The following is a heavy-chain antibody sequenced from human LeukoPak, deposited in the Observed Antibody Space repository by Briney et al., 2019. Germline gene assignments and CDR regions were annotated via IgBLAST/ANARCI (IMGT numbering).Heavy chain of an antibody. CDR3: ARVYSIRSFDY. CDR2: INASGGST. Sequence: GASVKVSCKASGYTFTSYYMHWVRQAPGQGLEWMGIINASGGSTSYAQKFQGRVTMTKDTSINTAYMELTRLTSDDTAVYYCARVYSIRSFDYWGQGTLVTVSS. V-gene: IGHV1-46*01. D-gene: IGHD2-15*01. J-gene: IGHJ4*02. CDR1: GYTFTSYY.